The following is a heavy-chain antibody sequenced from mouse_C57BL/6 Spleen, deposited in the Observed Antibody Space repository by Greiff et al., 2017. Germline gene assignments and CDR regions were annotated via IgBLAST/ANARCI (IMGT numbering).Heavy chain of an antibody. J-gene: IGHJ4*01. Sequence: EVKLVESGGGLVKPGGSLKLSCAASGFTFSSYALSWVRQTPEKRLEWVATLSDGGSYTYYPDNVKGRFTISRDNAKNNLYLQMSHLKSEDTAMYYCARGTTPVATGAMDYWGQGTSVTVSS. D-gene: IGHD1-1*01. CDR1: GFTFSSYA. CDR2: LSDGGSYT. V-gene: IGHV5-4*03. CDR3: ARGTTPVATGAMDY.